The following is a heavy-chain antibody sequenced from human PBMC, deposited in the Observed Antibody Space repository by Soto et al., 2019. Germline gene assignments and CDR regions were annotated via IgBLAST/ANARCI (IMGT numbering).Heavy chain of an antibody. J-gene: IGHJ3*02. Sequence: QVQLVESGGGVVQPGTSLRLSCAASGLTFSSSAMHWVRKAPGKGLEWVAFISYNGGNKYYADSVKGRFTISRDNSKNTLYLQMNSLRAEDTAVYHCAREEDAFDIWGQGTMVTVSS. CDR3: AREEDAFDI. CDR1: GLTFSSSA. V-gene: IGHV3-30-3*01. CDR2: ISYNGGNK.